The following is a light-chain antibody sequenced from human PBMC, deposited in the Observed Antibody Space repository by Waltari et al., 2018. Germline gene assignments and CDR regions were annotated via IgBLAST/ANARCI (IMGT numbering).Light chain of an antibody. V-gene: IGLV2-14*03. Sequence: QSALTQPASVSGSPGQSITISCTGSSSDAGGYNLVSWYQQHPGKAPKLMIYDVSNRPSGVSNRFSGSKSGNTASLTISGLQAEDEADYYCSSYTTSNTVVFGGGTKLTVL. CDR1: SSDAGGYNL. CDR3: SSYTTSNTVV. J-gene: IGLJ2*01. CDR2: DVS.